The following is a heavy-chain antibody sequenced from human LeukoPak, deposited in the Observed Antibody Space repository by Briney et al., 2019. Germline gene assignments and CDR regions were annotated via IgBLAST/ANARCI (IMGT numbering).Heavy chain of an antibody. CDR3: AKGGQRNRAHFDY. CDR1: GGTFSSYA. Sequence: GASVKVSCKASGGTFSSYAISWVRQAPGQGLDWMGGIIPIFGTENHAQKFQGRVTITADESTSTAYMELSSLRSEETAVYYCAKGGQRNRAHFDYWGQGTLVTVSS. D-gene: IGHD1-14*01. V-gene: IGHV1-69*13. CDR2: IIPIFGTE. J-gene: IGHJ4*02.